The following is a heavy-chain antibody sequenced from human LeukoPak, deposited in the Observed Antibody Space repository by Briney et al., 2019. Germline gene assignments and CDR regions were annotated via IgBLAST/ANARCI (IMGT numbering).Heavy chain of an antibody. Sequence: ASVKVSCKASGGTFSSYAISWVRQAPGQGLEWMGGIIPIFGTANYAQKFRGRVTITADESTSTAYMELSSLRSEDTAVYYCARDPIAVAGPFDYWGQGTLVTVSS. V-gene: IGHV1-69*13. CDR3: ARDPIAVAGPFDY. CDR2: IIPIFGTA. D-gene: IGHD6-19*01. J-gene: IGHJ4*02. CDR1: GGTFSSYA.